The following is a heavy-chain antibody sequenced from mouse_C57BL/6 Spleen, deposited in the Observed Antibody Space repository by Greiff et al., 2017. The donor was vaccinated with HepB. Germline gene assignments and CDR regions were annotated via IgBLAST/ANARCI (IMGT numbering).Heavy chain of an antibody. CDR2: IWSGGST. V-gene: IGHV2-2*01. Sequence: VKVVESAPGLVQPSQSLSITCTVSGFSLTSYGVHWVRQSPGKGLEWLGVIWSGGSTDYNAAFISRLSISKDNSKSQVFFKMNSLQADDTAIYYCARDYGSSPYAMDYWGQGTSVTVSS. D-gene: IGHD1-1*01. CDR3: ARDYGSSPYAMDY. J-gene: IGHJ4*01. CDR1: GFSLTSYG.